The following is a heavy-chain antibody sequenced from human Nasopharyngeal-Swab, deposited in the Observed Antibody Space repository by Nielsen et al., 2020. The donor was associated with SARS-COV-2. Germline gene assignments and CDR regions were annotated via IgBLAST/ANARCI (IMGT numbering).Heavy chain of an antibody. J-gene: IGHJ5*01. CDR2: IYYSGIT. V-gene: IGHV4-31*03. CDR1: GGSISGGGSY. CDR3: ARDKVASSGTLHWFDS. D-gene: IGHD6-13*01. Sequence: MSLTCTVSGGSISGGGSYWSWIRQHLGKGLEWIGYIYYSGITYYNPSLKSRLIISTDTSKNQFSLNLTSVTPADTAVYYCARDKVASSGTLHWFDSWGQGTRVTVSS.